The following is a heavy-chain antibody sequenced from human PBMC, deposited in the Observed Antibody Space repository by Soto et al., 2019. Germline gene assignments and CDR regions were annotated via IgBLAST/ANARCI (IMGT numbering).Heavy chain of an antibody. D-gene: IGHD2-8*02. Sequence: SETLSLTCTVSGGSISDHYYMWIRQSPGKGLEYIGYIHSSGSTNYNPSLNSRVTISVDTSKNQFSLKLTSVTAADTAVYYCARDKITGLFDYWGQGTLVTVSS. V-gene: IGHV4-59*11. J-gene: IGHJ4*02. CDR2: IHSSGST. CDR3: ARDKITGLFDY. CDR1: GGSISDHY.